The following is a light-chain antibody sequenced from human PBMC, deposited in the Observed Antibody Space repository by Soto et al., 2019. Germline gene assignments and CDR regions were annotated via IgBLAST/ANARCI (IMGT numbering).Light chain of an antibody. CDR2: GAS. Sequence: EIVLTQSPGTLSLSPGERATLSCRASQIVSSSYLAWYQQKPGQAPRLLIFGASNRANGIPDRFSGSGSGTDFTLSISSLEPEDFAVYYCQLSQQRSSWPPIAFGQGTRLEIK. J-gene: IGKJ5*01. CDR1: QIVSSSY. CDR3: QLSQQRSSWPPIA. V-gene: IGKV3D-20*02.